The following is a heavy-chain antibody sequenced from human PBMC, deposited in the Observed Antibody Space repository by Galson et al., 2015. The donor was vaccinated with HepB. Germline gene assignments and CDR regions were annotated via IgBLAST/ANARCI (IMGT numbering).Heavy chain of an antibody. J-gene: IGHJ4*02. CDR1: GFTFSNYA. CDR2: IRPTGGNT. CDR3: AREVHVRGNYYFDF. V-gene: IGHV3-23*01. Sequence: SLRLSCAASGFTFSNYAMGWVRRAPGKGLQWVSAIRPTGGNTYYADPVKGRFIISREDSSNTMYPQMNSLSDEDTAVYYCAREVHVRGNYYFDFWGQGTLVTVSS. D-gene: IGHD3-16*01.